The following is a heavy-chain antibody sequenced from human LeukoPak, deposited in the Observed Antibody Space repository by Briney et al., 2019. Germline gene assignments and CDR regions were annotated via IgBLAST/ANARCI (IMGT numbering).Heavy chain of an antibody. D-gene: IGHD6-19*01. CDR1: GFTCSCYA. CDR3: VTKEPSTSGWSY. J-gene: IGHJ4*02. V-gene: IGHV3-23*01. CDR2: ITVSGGGT. Sequence: GGSLRFSCAATGFTCSCYAMSWVRQAPGKGLEWVSGITVSGGGTYYADSVTGRFTISRDNAENSVYLQMKDLRAEDTGVYYCVTKEPSTSGWSYWGQGTLVTVSS.